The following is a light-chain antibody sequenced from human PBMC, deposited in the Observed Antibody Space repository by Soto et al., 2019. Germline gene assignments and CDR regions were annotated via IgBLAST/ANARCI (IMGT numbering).Light chain of an antibody. CDR1: SSNIGSNY. CDR2: RNN. J-gene: IGLJ7*01. CDR3: AAWDDSLSGAV. Sequence: QSVLTQPPSASGTPGQRVTISCSGSSSNIGSNYVYWYQQLPGTAPKLLIYRNNQQPSGVPDRFSGSKSGTSASLAISGLRSEDEADYYCAAWDDSLSGAVFGGGTQLTVL. V-gene: IGLV1-47*01.